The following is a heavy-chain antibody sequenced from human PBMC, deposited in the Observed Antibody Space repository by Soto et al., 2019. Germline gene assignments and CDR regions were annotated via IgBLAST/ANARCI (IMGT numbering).Heavy chain of an antibody. D-gene: IGHD1-1*01. J-gene: IGHJ5*02. CDR2: IYATGTT. CDR1: GASISGFY. CDR3: VRDGTKTLRDWFDP. Sequence: SETLSLTCTVSGASISGFYWSWIRKSAGKGLEWIGHIYATGTTDYNPSLKSRVMMSVDTSKKQFSLKLRSVTAADTAVYYCVRDGTKTLRDWFDPWGQGISVTVSS. V-gene: IGHV4-4*07.